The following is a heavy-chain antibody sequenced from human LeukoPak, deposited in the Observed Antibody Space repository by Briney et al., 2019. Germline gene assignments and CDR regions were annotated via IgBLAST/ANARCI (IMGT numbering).Heavy chain of an antibody. V-gene: IGHV3-23*01. D-gene: IGHD2-8*01. CDR2: FSGRGAGT. J-gene: IGHJ4*02. CDR3: AKNTNSKPDN. CDR1: GFTFSTYA. Sequence: GGSLRLSCAASGFTFSTYAMRWVRQAPGKGLEWVSTFSGRGAGTYYADSVKGRFTISRDNSKNTLYLQMNSLRADDTAVYYCAKNTNSKPDNWGQGTLVTVSS.